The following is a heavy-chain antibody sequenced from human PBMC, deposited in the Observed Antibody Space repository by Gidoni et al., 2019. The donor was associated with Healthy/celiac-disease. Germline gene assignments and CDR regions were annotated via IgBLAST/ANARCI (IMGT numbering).Heavy chain of an antibody. CDR2: IKQDGSEK. CDR3: ARDQDLWSYAVFDY. V-gene: IGHV3-7*01. D-gene: IGHD2-21*01. J-gene: IGHJ4*02. Sequence: EVQLVESGGGLVQPGGSLSLPCAASGFTFGSYWMSWVGQAPGKGLEWVANIKQDGSEKYYVDSVKGRFTISRDNAKNSLYLQMNSLRAEDTAVYYCARDQDLWSYAVFDYWGQGTLVTVSS. CDR1: GFTFGSYW.